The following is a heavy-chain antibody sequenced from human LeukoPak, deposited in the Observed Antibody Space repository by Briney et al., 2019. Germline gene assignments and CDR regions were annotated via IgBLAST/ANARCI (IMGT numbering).Heavy chain of an antibody. Sequence: GGSLRLSCAASGFTFSSYAMSWVRQAPGKGLEWVSTLSDSGDSAYYADSVKGRFTISRDTSKNTLYLQINSLRAEDTAVYYCAKLGISDGIDYWGQRTLVTVSS. J-gene: IGHJ4*02. D-gene: IGHD3-16*01. V-gene: IGHV3-23*01. CDR1: GFTFSSYA. CDR3: AKLGISDGIDY. CDR2: LSDSGDSA.